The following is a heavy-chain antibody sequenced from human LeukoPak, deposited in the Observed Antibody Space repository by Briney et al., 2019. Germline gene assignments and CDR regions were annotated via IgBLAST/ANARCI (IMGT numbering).Heavy chain of an antibody. J-gene: IGHJ4*02. CDR3: ARVGNCGGDCYSASFDY. D-gene: IGHD2-21*02. Sequence: PGESLKISCKGSGYSFTSYWIGWVRQMPGKGLEWMGIIYPGDSDTRYSPSFQGQVTISADKSISTAYLQWSSLKASDTAMYYCARVGNCGGDCYSASFDYWGQGTLVTVSS. CDR2: IYPGDSDT. V-gene: IGHV5-51*01. CDR1: GYSFTSYW.